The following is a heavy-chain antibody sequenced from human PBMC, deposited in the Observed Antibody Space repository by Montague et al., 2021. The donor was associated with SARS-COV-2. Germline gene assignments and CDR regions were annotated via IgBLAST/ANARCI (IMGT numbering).Heavy chain of an antibody. Sequence: PALVKPTQTLTLTCTSSGFSLSTSGMCVSWIRQPPGKALEWLALXDWDDDKYYSTSLKTRLTISKDTSKNQVVLTMTNMDPVDTATYYCARIRDYDILTGSYSGFDYWGQGTLVTVSS. D-gene: IGHD3-9*01. CDR2: XDWDDDK. J-gene: IGHJ4*02. CDR1: GFSLSTSGMC. V-gene: IGHV2-70*01. CDR3: ARIRDYDILTGSYSGFDY.